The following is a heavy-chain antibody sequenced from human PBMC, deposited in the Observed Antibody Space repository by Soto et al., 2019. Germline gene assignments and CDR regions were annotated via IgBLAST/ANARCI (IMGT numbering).Heavy chain of an antibody. J-gene: IGHJ4*02. D-gene: IGHD3-10*01. V-gene: IGHV1-2*04. CDR1: GYTFTSYG. CDR2: INPNSGGT. Sequence: EASVKVSCKASGYTFTSYGISWVRQAPGQGLEWMGWINPNSGGTNYAQKFQSWVTMTRDTSISTAYMELSRLRSDDTAVYYCARSEGEARAVSAVDYWAQGNLVTVSS. CDR3: ARSEGEARAVSAVDY.